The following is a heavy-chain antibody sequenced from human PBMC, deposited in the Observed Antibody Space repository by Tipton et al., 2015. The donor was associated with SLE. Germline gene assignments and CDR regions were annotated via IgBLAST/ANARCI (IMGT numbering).Heavy chain of an antibody. D-gene: IGHD5-18*01. J-gene: IGHJ4*02. CDR2: ISGGGGST. CDR1: GFTFSGFA. Sequence: SLRLSCAASGFTFSGFAMTWVRQAPGKGLEWVSVISGGGGSTYYADSVKGRFTISRDNSKNTLYLQMNSLRAEDTAVYYCAKATAPPYWGQGTRVTVSS. CDR3: AKATAPPY. V-gene: IGHV3-23*01.